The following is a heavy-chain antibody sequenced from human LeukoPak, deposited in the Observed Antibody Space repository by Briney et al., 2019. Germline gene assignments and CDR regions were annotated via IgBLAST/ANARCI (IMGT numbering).Heavy chain of an antibody. J-gene: IGHJ4*02. V-gene: IGHV3-23*01. CDR3: AKEICGGDCYSHPYYFDY. CDR2: ISGSGGST. D-gene: IGHD2-21*01. Sequence: GGSLRLSCAASGFTFSSYAMSWVRQAPGKGLEWVSAISGSGGSTYYADSVKGRFTISSDNSKNTLYLQMNSLRAEDTAVYYCAKEICGGDCYSHPYYFDYWGQGTLVTVSS. CDR1: GFTFSSYA.